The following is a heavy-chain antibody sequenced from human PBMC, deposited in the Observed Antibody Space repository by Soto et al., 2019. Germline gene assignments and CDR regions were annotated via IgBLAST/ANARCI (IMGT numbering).Heavy chain of an antibody. J-gene: IGHJ4*02. CDR2: ISYTGST. CDR3: ARALYDYSDFFFDY. D-gene: IGHD4-17*01. V-gene: IGHV4-30-4*01. Sequence: TLTLTCTVSGASMRSGDYYWIWIRQPPGKGLECIGYISYTGSTYYNPSLKSRVTMPVDTSKNQFSLELISVTAADTAVYYCARALYDYSDFFFDYWGQGTLVTVSS. CDR1: GASMRSGDYY.